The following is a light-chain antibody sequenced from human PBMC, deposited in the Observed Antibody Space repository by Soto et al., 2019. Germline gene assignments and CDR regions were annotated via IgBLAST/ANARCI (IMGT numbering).Light chain of an antibody. Sequence: EIVLTQSPVTLSSSPGERATLSCRASQSVSSSYLAWYQQKPGQPPRLLIYGASSRATGIPDRFSGSGSGTDFPLTISRLEPEDFAVYYCQQYDNSPLTFGGGTKVDIK. CDR3: QQYDNSPLT. CDR2: GAS. V-gene: IGKV3-20*01. J-gene: IGKJ4*01. CDR1: QSVSSSY.